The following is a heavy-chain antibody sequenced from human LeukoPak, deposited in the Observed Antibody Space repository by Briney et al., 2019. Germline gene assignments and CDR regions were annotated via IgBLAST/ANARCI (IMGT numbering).Heavy chain of an antibody. CDR1: GFTFSTYA. V-gene: IGHV3-23*01. CDR2: ISANGGST. Sequence: GGSLRLSCAASGFTFSTYAMSWVRQAPGKGLEWVSAISANGGSTFYADPVKGRVTVSRDSSKDTLYLQMNSLRAEDTAVYFCVRKALGYRLGYGDYWGQGTLVTASS. D-gene: IGHD5-12*01. CDR3: VRKALGYRLGYGDY. J-gene: IGHJ4*02.